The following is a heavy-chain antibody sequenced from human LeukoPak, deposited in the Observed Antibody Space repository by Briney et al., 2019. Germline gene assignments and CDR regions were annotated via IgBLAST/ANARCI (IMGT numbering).Heavy chain of an antibody. J-gene: IGHJ6*02. CDR1: GYSFTSFD. CDR2: MNPKRGNT. V-gene: IGHV1-8*01. CDR3: ARGGSSSSYYNNYGMDV. Sequence: ASVKVSCKASGYSFTSFDINWARQGSGQGLEWMGWMNPKRGNTGYAPTFQGRVTITRDTSIDTAFMELSSLRPDDTAVYYCARGGSSSSYYNNYGMDVWGQGTTITVSS. D-gene: IGHD6-13*01.